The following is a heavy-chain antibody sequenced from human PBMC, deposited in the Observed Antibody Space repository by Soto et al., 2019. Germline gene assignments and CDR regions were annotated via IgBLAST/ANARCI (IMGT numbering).Heavy chain of an antibody. V-gene: IGHV3-23*01. Sequence: PVGSLRLSCAASGFTFSSYAMSWVRQAPGKGLEWVSAISGSGGSTYYADSVKGRFTISRDNSKNMLYLQMNSLRAEDTAVYYCAKELDRDIVVVPAADYGMDVWGQGTTVTVSS. CDR3: AKELDRDIVVVPAADYGMDV. CDR1: GFTFSSYA. J-gene: IGHJ6*02. D-gene: IGHD2-2*01. CDR2: ISGSGGST.